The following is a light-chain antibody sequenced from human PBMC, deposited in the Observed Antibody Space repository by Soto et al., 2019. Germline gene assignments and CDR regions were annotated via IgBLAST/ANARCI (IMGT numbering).Light chain of an antibody. V-gene: IGLV2-14*01. CDR1: SRDVGGYNY. CDR2: DVS. J-gene: IGLJ2*01. CDR3: SSYTSTSHVV. Sequence: QSVLTQPASVSGSPGQSITLSCTGTSRDVGGYNYVSWFQQHPGKAPQLMIYDVSNRPSGVSNRFSGSKSGNTASLTISGLQAEDEADYYCSSYTSTSHVVFGGGTQLTVL.